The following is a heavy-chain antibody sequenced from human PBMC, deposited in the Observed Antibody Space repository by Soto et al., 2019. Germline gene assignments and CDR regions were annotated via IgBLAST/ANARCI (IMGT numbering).Heavy chain of an antibody. V-gene: IGHV3-21*01. Sequence: LRLSCAASGFTFSSYSMNWVRQAPGKGLEWVSSISSSSSYIYYADSVKGRFTISRDNAKNSLYLQMNSLRAEDTAVYYCASWVVVPAAEGPNDAFDIWGQGXMVTVSS. J-gene: IGHJ3*02. CDR3: ASWVVVPAAEGPNDAFDI. D-gene: IGHD2-2*01. CDR2: ISSSSSYI. CDR1: GFTFSSYS.